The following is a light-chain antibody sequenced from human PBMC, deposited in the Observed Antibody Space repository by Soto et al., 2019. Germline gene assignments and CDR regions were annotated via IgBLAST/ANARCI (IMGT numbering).Light chain of an antibody. CDR3: QQHGQWPIT. CDR1: QSVNSN. J-gene: IGKJ1*01. Sequence: EIVTTQSPATLSVSPGERATLYCRASQSVNSNYLAWYQQKPGQAPRLLIYGISKRATDIPDRFSGSGSGTEFTLTISSLQPEDFATYYCQQHGQWPITFGQGTKVDIK. CDR2: GIS. V-gene: IGKV3D-15*01.